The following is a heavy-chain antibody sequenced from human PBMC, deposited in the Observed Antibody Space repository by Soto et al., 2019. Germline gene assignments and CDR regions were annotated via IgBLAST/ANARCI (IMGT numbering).Heavy chain of an antibody. CDR1: GGTFSSYA. Sequence: GASVKVSCKASGGTFSSYAISWVRQAPGQGLEWMGGIIPIFGTANYAQKFQGRVTITADESTSTAYMELSSLRSEDTAVYYCTYGNWNYYGMDVWGQGTTVTVSS. D-gene: IGHD1-20*01. CDR3: TYGNWNYYGMDV. V-gene: IGHV1-69*13. CDR2: IIPIFGTA. J-gene: IGHJ6*02.